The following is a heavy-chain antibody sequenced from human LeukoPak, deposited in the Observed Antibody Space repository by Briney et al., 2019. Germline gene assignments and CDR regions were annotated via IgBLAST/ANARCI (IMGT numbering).Heavy chain of an antibody. CDR3: ARALYYSDP. J-gene: IGHJ5*02. V-gene: IGHV3-48*03. CDR2: ISSSGSTI. D-gene: IGHD3-10*01. Sequence: GGSLRLSCAASGFTFSSYEMNWVRQAPGKGLEWVSYISSSGSTIYYADSVEGRFTISRDNAKNSLYLQMNSLRAEDTAVYYCARALYYSDPWGQGTLVTVSS. CDR1: GFTFSSYE.